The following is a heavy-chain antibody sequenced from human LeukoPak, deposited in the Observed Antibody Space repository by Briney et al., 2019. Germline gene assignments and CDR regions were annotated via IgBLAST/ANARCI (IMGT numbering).Heavy chain of an antibody. J-gene: IGHJ4*02. CDR3: ARDPYSDDDYGGY. CDR1: GFTFSRFW. CDR2: INQDGSQK. Sequence: RAGGSLRLSCAASGFTFSRFWMSWVRQARGKGLEWLANINQDGSQKNYVDSVKGRFTISRDNAKNSLYLQMNSLRPEDTAVYYCARDPYSDDDYGGYWGQGTLVTVSP. D-gene: IGHD5-12*01. V-gene: IGHV3-7*04.